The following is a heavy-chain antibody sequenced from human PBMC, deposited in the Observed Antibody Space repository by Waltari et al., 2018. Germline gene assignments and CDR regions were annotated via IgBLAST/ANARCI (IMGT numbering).Heavy chain of an antibody. CDR1: GGSISSSSYY. J-gene: IGHJ2*01. Sequence: QLQLQESGPGLVKPSETLSLTCTVSGGSISSSSYYWGWIRQPPGKGLEWIGSIYYRGSTYYNPSLKSRVTISVDTSKNQFSLKLSSVTAADTAVYYCARWLQLRYFDLWGRGTLVTVSS. CDR3: ARWLQLRYFDL. CDR2: IYYRGST. V-gene: IGHV4-39*01. D-gene: IGHD5-12*01.